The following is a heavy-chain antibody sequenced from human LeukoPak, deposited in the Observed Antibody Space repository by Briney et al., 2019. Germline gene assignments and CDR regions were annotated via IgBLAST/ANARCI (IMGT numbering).Heavy chain of an antibody. J-gene: IGHJ4*02. CDR2: IDEGGSNA. Sequence: TGGSLRLSCAASGFTFSNHWMRWVRQAPGKGLVWVSRIDEGGSNAMYADSVKGRFSISRDNAKNTVNLQMNSLRAEDTGVYYCIRDEALWRLDYWGQGTLVTVSS. D-gene: IGHD2-21*01. V-gene: IGHV3-74*03. CDR3: IRDEALWRLDY. CDR1: GFTFSNHW.